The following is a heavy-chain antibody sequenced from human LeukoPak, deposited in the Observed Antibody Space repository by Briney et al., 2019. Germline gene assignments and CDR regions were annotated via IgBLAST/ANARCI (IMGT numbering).Heavy chain of an antibody. V-gene: IGHV4-59*01. Sequence: SETLFLTCTVSGGSINSYYWSWIRQPPGKGLEWIGYIYYSGSTNYNPSLKSRVTISVDTSKNQFSLKLSSVTAADTAVYYCARLGYCRGGSCYTKGVDYWGQGTLVTVSS. CDR1: GGSINSYY. J-gene: IGHJ4*02. D-gene: IGHD2-15*01. CDR3: ARLGYCRGGSCYTKGVDY. CDR2: IYYSGST.